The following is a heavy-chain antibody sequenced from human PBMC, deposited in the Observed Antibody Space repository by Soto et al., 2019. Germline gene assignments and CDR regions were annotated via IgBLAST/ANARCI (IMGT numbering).Heavy chain of an antibody. CDR1: GFTFSSYG. V-gene: IGHV3-30*18. CDR3: AEDLGYCSGGSCYSGDDAFDI. D-gene: IGHD2-15*01. CDR2: ISYDGSNK. Sequence: GGSLRLSCAASGFTFSSYGMHWVRQAPGKGLEWVAVISYDGSNKYYADSVKGRFTISRDNSKNTLYLQMNSLRAEDTAVYYCAEDLGYCSGGSCYSGDDAFDIWGQGTMVTVSS. J-gene: IGHJ3*02.